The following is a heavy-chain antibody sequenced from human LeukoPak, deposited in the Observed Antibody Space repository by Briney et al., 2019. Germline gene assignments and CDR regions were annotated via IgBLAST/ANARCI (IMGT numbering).Heavy chain of an antibody. CDR3: ARALFGVVHDAFDI. Sequence: GGSLRLSCAASGFTFSSYAMHWVRQAPGKGLEWVAVISYDGSNKYYADSVKGRFTISRDNSKNTLYLQMNSLRAEDTAVYYCARALFGVVHDAFDIWGQGTMVTVSS. V-gene: IGHV3-30-3*01. J-gene: IGHJ3*02. CDR1: GFTFSSYA. CDR2: ISYDGSNK. D-gene: IGHD3-3*01.